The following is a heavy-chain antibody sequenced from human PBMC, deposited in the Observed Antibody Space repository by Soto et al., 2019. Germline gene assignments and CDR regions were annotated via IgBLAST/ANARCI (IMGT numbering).Heavy chain of an antibody. CDR3: ARLNTRMLNDY. D-gene: IGHD3-16*01. V-gene: IGHV4-61*01. Sequence: TLETLSLTCTVSGGSVSSGNCYWNWIRQPPGKGLEWIGHIYYSGSTNYNPSLKSRVTISVDTSKNQFSLKLSSVTAADTAVYYCARLNTRMLNDYWGQGTLVTVSS. CDR1: GGSVSSGNCY. J-gene: IGHJ4*02. CDR2: IYYSGST.